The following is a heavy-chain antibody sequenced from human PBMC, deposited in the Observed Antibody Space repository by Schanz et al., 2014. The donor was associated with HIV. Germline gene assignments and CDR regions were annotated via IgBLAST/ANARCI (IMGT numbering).Heavy chain of an antibody. V-gene: IGHV1-69*06. CDR1: GGTFNIYT. CDR3: ARDIKYDDPFQYGMDV. CDR2: IIPLSGTP. D-gene: IGHD1-1*01. Sequence: QVQLVQSGAEVKKPGSSVKVSCKASGGTFNIYTISWVRQAPGQGLEWVGGIIPLSGTPSYAQKFQGRVAITADKSTGTVYMDLGSLTSEDTAVYFCARDIKYDDPFQYGMDVWGQGTTVSVSS. J-gene: IGHJ6*02.